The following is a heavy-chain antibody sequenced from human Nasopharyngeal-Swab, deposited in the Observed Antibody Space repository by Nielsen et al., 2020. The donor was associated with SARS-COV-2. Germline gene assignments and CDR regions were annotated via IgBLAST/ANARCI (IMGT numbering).Heavy chain of an antibody. CDR2: ISSSSSTI. D-gene: IGHD6-6*01. V-gene: IGHV3-48*04. CDR3: ARGSSSSSKAHYYYGMDV. Sequence: WIRQPPGKGLEWVSYISSSSSTIYYADSVKGRFTISRDNAKNSLYLQMNSLRAEDTAVYYCARGSSSSSKAHYYYGMDVWGQGTTVTVS. J-gene: IGHJ6*02.